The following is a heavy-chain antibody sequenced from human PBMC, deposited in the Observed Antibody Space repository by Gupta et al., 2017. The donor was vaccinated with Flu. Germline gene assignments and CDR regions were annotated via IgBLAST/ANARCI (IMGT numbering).Heavy chain of an antibody. CDR2: IYHSGSS. V-gene: IGHV4-4*01. CDR3: AQKDYYYYYMDV. Sequence: SISSTKWWTWVRQFPGKGLEWIGEIYHSGSSNYSPSLKSRVTLSVDKSKNQFSLKLSSVTAADTAVYFCAQKDYYYYYMDVWGKGTTVTVSS. CDR1: SISSTKW. J-gene: IGHJ6*03.